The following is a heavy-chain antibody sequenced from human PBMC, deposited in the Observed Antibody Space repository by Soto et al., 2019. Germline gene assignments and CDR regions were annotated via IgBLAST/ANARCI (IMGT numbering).Heavy chain of an antibody. CDR3: ARTHYSDRSGTDY. V-gene: IGHV4-30-4*01. D-gene: IGHD3-22*01. Sequence: SETLSLTCTVSGGSIRSGDSYWSWIRQPPGKGLEWIGYIYYSGSTYYNPSLKSRVTISLDTSKNQFSLNLSSVTAADTAVYYCARTHYSDRSGTDYWGQGTLVTVSS. J-gene: IGHJ4*02. CDR2: IYYSGST. CDR1: GGSIRSGDSY.